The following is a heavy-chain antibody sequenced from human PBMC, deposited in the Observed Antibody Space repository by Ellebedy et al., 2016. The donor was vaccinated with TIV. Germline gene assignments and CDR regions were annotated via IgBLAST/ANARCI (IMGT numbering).Heavy chain of an antibody. V-gene: IGHV3-7*04. CDR1: GFTFSSYW. D-gene: IGHD5-24*01. Sequence: GESLKISXAASGFTFSSYWMTWVRQAPGKGLEWVANMNQDGSQNYYVDSVKGRFTISRDNAKNSLYLQMNSLRAEDTAVYFCARGEGWIDNWGQGTLVTVSS. CDR3: ARGEGWIDN. CDR2: MNQDGSQN. J-gene: IGHJ4*02.